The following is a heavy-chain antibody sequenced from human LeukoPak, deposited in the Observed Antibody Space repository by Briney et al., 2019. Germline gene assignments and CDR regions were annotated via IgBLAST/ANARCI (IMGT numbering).Heavy chain of an antibody. V-gene: IGHV3-23*01. CDR3: AKDYGDYEWLAY. Sequence: GGSLRLSCAASGFTFSSYAMSWVRQAPGEGLEWVSAIRGSGGSTSYADSVKGRFTISRDNSKNTLYLQMNSLRAEDTAVYYCAKDYGDYEWLAYWGQGTLVTVSS. CDR1: GFTFSSYA. J-gene: IGHJ4*02. CDR2: IRGSGGST. D-gene: IGHD4-17*01.